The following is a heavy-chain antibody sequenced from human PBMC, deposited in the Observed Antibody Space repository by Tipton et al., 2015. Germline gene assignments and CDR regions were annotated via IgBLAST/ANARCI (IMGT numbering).Heavy chain of an antibody. Sequence: LSLTCSVSSDSISKYYWSWIRQPPGKGLEWIGEINHSGSTNYNPSLKSRVTISVDTSKNQFSLKLSSVTAADTALYYCARGPWKTFDYWGQGTLVTVSS. CDR1: SDSISKYY. J-gene: IGHJ4*02. CDR2: INHSGST. V-gene: IGHV4-34*01. D-gene: IGHD1-1*01. CDR3: ARGPWKTFDY.